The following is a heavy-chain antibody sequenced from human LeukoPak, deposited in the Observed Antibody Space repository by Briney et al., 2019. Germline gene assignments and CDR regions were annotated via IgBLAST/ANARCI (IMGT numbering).Heavy chain of an antibody. D-gene: IGHD3-3*01. CDR3: TTDSSTPREWPDY. Sequence: GGSLRLLSAAWGFTCSNAWMSCVRQAPGKGWDWGGRIKSKTDGGTTDYAAPVKGRFTISRDDSKNTLYLQMNSLKTEDTAVYYCTTDSSTPREWPDYWGQGTLVTVSS. CDR1: GFTCSNAW. CDR2: IKSKTDGGTT. V-gene: IGHV3-15*01. J-gene: IGHJ4*02.